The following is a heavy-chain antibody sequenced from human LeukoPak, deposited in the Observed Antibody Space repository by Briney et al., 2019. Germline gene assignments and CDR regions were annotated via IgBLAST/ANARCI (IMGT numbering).Heavy chain of an antibody. V-gene: IGHV3-33*01. Sequence: GGSLRLSCAASGFTFSSYGMHWVRQAPGKGLEWVAVIRYDGSNKYYADSVKGRFTISRDNSKNTLYLQMNSLRAEDTAVYYCARDIGYSYGYVGHWFDPWGQGTLVTVSS. J-gene: IGHJ5*02. CDR1: GFTFSSYG. CDR3: ARDIGYSYGYVGHWFDP. CDR2: IRYDGSNK. D-gene: IGHD5-18*01.